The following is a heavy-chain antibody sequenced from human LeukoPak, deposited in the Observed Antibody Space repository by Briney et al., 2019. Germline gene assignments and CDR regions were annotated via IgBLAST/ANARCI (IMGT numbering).Heavy chain of an antibody. CDR3: VKDGWDY. Sequence: GGSLRLSCAASGFPFSGYTMGWVRQAPGKGLEWVSSISESAGATYYADSVKGRFIISRDNSMNTLYLQMNSLRVEDTAVYYCVKDGWDYWGQGNLVTVSS. D-gene: IGHD2-2*03. CDR2: ISESAGAT. CDR1: GFPFSGYT. J-gene: IGHJ4*02. V-gene: IGHV3-23*01.